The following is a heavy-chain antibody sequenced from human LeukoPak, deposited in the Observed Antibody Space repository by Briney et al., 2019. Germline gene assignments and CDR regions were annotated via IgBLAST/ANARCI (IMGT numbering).Heavy chain of an antibody. CDR1: VGSISSYY. CDR2: IYYSGST. D-gene: IGHD5-12*01. J-gene: IGHJ3*02. Sequence: SSETLSLTCTVSVGSISSYYWSWIRQPPGKGLEWIGYIYYSGSTNYNPSLKSRVTISVDTSKNQFSLKLSSVTAADTAVYYCARDSGYDSGDAFDIWGQGTMVTVSS. CDR3: ARDSGYDSGDAFDI. V-gene: IGHV4-59*01.